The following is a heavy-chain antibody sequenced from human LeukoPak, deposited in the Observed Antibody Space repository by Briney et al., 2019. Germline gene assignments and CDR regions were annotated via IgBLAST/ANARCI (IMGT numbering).Heavy chain of an antibody. Sequence: SETLSLTCTVSGGSISSYYWSWIRQPPGRGLEWIGYIYYSGSTNHNPSLKSRVTISVDTSKNQFSLKLSSVTAADTAVYYCARRQLWPLGDAFDIWGQGTMVTVSS. CDR2: IYYSGST. D-gene: IGHD5-18*01. J-gene: IGHJ3*02. CDR3: ARRQLWPLGDAFDI. CDR1: GGSISSYY. V-gene: IGHV4-59*08.